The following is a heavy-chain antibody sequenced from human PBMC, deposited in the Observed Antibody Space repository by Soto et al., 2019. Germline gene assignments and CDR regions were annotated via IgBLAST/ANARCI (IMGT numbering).Heavy chain of an antibody. CDR1: GDSVSSNSAA. J-gene: IGHJ6*02. CDR3: ARVSKGSGRVNYYFGMDV. D-gene: IGHD6-19*01. Sequence: SQTLSLTFVISGDSVSSNSAAWNWIRQSPSRGLEWLGRTYYKSKWYSDYAISVENRMTLNPDTFKNQLSLHLNSVTPEDTAVYYCARVSKGSGRVNYYFGMDVWGQGTTVTVSS. V-gene: IGHV6-1*01. CDR2: TYYKSKWYS.